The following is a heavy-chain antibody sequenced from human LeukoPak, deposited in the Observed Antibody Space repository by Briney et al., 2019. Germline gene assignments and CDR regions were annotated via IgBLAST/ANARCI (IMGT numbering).Heavy chain of an antibody. CDR1: GGSISSGGYS. J-gene: IGHJ6*03. Sequence: SQTLSLTCAVSGGSISSGGYSWSWIRQPPGKGLEWIGYIYHSGSTYYNPSLKSRVTISVDRSKNQFSLKLSSVTAADTAVYYCARDAVVPAAPYWYYYMDVWGKGTTVTVSS. CDR2: IYHSGST. V-gene: IGHV4-30-2*01. CDR3: ARDAVVPAAPYWYYYMDV. D-gene: IGHD2-2*01.